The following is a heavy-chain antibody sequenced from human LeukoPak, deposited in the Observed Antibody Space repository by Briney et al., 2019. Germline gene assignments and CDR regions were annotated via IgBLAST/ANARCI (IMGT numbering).Heavy chain of an antibody. CDR1: GFTFSSYT. CDR3: ARDGGFCSGGSCYFCGMDV. D-gene: IGHD2-15*01. V-gene: IGHV3-21*01. Sequence: GGSLRLSCVASGFTFSSYTMNWVRQAPGKGLEWVSSITDSGSYIYFADSLKGRFTISRDNAKNSLYLQMSSLRAEDTAVYYCARDGGFCSGGSCYFCGMDVWGQGTTVTVSS. CDR2: ITDSGSYI. J-gene: IGHJ6*02.